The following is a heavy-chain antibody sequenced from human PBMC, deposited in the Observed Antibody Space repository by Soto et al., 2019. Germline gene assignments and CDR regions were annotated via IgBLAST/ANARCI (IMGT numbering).Heavy chain of an antibody. Sequence: TLSLTCAISGDSVSSNSAAWNWIRQSPSRGLEWLGRTYYRSKWYNDYAVSVKSRITINPDTSKNQFSLQLNSVTPEDTAVYYCAVESDPQWGGWFDPWGQGTLVTVSS. CDR3: AVESDPQWGGWFDP. J-gene: IGHJ5*02. D-gene: IGHD1-26*01. CDR2: TYYRSKWYN. CDR1: GDSVSSNSAA. V-gene: IGHV6-1*01.